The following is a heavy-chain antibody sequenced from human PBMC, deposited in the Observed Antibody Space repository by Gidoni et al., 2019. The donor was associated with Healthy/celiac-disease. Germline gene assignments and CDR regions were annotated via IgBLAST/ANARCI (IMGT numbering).Heavy chain of an antibody. CDR2: IWYDGSKK. J-gene: IGHJ6*02. V-gene: IGHV3-33*01. CDR1: GFTFSSYG. D-gene: IGHD5-12*01. Sequence: QVQLVESGGGVVQSGRSLRLSCAASGFTFSSYGMHWVRQAPGKGLEWVAVIWYDGSKKDDADSVKGRFTISRDNSKNTLYPQMNSLRAEDTAVYYCARVNVDIVATRWDYYYSMDVWGQGTTVTVSS. CDR3: ARVNVDIVATRWDYYYSMDV.